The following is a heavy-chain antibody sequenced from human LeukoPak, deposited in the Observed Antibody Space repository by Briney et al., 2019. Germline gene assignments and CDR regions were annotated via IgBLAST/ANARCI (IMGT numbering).Heavy chain of an antibody. CDR1: GGSISSSSYY. J-gene: IGHJ4*02. V-gene: IGHV4-39*07. D-gene: IGHD3-3*01. Sequence: PSETLSLTCTVSGGSISSSSYYWGWIRQPPGKGLEWIGSIYYSGSTYYNPSLKSRVTISVDTSKNQFSLKLSSVTAADTAVYYCARVLDFWSGHADYWGQGTLVTVSS. CDR2: IYYSGST. CDR3: ARVLDFWSGHADY.